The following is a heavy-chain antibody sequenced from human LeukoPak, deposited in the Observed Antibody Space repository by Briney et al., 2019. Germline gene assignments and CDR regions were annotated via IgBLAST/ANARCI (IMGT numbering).Heavy chain of an antibody. CDR3: ARVHRYSSSWYVEWYYGMDV. D-gene: IGHD6-13*01. V-gene: IGHV3-30*03. CDR1: GFTFSSYG. CDR2: ISYDGSNK. Sequence: QPGGSLRLSCAASGFTFSSYGMHWVRQAPGKGLEWVAVISYDGSNKYYADSVKGRFTISRDNSKNTLYLQMNSLRAEDTAVYYCARVHRYSSSWYVEWYYGMDVWGQGTTVTVSS. J-gene: IGHJ6*02.